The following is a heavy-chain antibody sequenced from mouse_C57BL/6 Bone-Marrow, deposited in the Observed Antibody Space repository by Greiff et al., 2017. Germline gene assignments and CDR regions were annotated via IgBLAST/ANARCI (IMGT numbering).Heavy chain of an antibody. V-gene: IGHV1-81*01. D-gene: IGHD1-1*01. CDR3: ARGRITTVVAPFAY. CDR1: GYTFTSYG. Sequence: QVQLQQSGAELARPGASVKLSCKASGYTFTSYGISWVKQRTGQGLEWIGEIYPRSGNTYYNEKFKGKATLTADKSYSTAYMELRSLTSEDSAVYFCARGRITTVVAPFAYWGQGTLVTVSA. J-gene: IGHJ3*01. CDR2: IYPRSGNT.